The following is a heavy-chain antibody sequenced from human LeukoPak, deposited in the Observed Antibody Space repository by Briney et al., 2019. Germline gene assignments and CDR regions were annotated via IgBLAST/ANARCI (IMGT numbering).Heavy chain of an antibody. Sequence: SETLSLTCTVSGGSISSSSYYWGWIRQPPGKGLEWIGSIYYSGSTYYNPSLKSRVTISVDTSKNQFSLKLSSVTAADTAVYYCARGGGRDSSSSDYYYYMDVWGKGTTVTVSS. V-gene: IGHV4-39*07. J-gene: IGHJ6*03. CDR3: ARGGGRDSSSSDYYYYMDV. CDR1: GGSISSSSYY. D-gene: IGHD6-6*01. CDR2: IYYSGST.